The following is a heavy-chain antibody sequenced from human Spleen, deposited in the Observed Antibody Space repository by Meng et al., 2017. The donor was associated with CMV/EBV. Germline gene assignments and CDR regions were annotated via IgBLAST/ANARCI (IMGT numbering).Heavy chain of an antibody. D-gene: IGHD3-3*01. V-gene: IGHV4-31*03. CDR1: RGSISRGRDH. CDR2: ISYSWTT. Sequence: SETLSLTCTVSRGSISRGRDHWSWIRQHPGKGLEWIGYISYSWTTYYNPSLKSRISISVDTSKTQFSLQLSSGTAADTAVYYCARLGGDFWSGYSSYGMDVWGQGTTVTVSS. J-gene: IGHJ6*02. CDR3: ARLGGDFWSGYSSYGMDV.